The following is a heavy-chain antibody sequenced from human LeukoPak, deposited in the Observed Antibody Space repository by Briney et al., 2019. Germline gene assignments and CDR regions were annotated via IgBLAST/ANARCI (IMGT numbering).Heavy chain of an antibody. D-gene: IGHD2-2*01. Sequence: GASVKVSCKASGYTFTSYGISWVRQAPGQGLEWMGWISAYNGNTNYAQKFQGRVTMTRDTSISTAYMELSRLRSDDTAVYYCARARIVVVPAAKYNWFDPWGQGTLVTVSS. J-gene: IGHJ5*02. V-gene: IGHV1-18*01. CDR3: ARARIVVVPAAKYNWFDP. CDR2: ISAYNGNT. CDR1: GYTFTSYG.